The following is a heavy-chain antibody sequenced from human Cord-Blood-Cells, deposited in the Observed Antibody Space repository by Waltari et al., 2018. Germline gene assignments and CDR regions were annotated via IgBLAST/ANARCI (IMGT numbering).Heavy chain of an antibody. V-gene: IGHV1-2*02. D-gene: IGHD6-13*01. CDR3: ARPGIAAAGTFAFDI. CDR1: GYTFTGYY. Sequence: QVQLVQCGAEVKKPGASVKVSCKASGYTFTGYYMHWVRQAPGQGLEWMGWINPNSGGTNYAQKFQGRVTMTRDTSISTAYMELSRLRSDDTAVYYCARPGIAAAGTFAFDIWGQGTMVTVSS. J-gene: IGHJ3*02. CDR2: INPNSGGT.